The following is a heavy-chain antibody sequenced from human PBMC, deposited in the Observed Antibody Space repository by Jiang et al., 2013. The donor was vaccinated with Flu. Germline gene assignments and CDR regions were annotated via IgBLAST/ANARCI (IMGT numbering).Heavy chain of an antibody. CDR2: IYYSGNT. CDR1: GGSISSYY. D-gene: IGHD3-22*01. V-gene: IGHV4-59*08. J-gene: IGHJ4*02. Sequence: LLKPSETLSLTCTVSGGSISSYYWSWIRQPPGKGLEWIGYIYYSGNTNYNPSLKSRVTISLDTSKNQFSLKLSSVTAADTAVYYCARLKRDSDSSGYRIFDYWGQGTLVTVSS. CDR3: ARLKRDSDSSGYRIFDY.